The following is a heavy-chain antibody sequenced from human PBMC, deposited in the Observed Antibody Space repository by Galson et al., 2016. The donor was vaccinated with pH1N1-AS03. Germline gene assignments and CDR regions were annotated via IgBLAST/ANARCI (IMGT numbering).Heavy chain of an antibody. J-gene: IGHJ4*02. Sequence: SLRLSCAASGFTVTRNDMHWVRQATGKGLEWVSIIAATGPTHYADSVKGRFSISRDNAKKTLNLQMNGLRAEDTAVYYCASRYESNGYSYYFDLWGQGTLVTVSS. V-gene: IGHV3-13*01. CDR2: IAATGPT. CDR1: GFTVTRND. D-gene: IGHD3-22*01. CDR3: ASRYESNGYSYYFDL.